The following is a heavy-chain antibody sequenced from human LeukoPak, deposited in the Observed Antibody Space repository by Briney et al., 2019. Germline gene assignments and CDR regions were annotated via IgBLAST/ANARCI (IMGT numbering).Heavy chain of an antibody. Sequence: QPGGSLRLSCAASGFTFSSYEMNWVRQAPGKGLEWVSYISSSGSTIYYADSVKGRFTISRDNAKNSLYLQMNSLRAEDTAVYYCAGVGDDSSGEIDYWGQGTLVTVSS. D-gene: IGHD3-22*01. J-gene: IGHJ4*02. CDR2: ISSSGSTI. CDR3: AGVGDDSSGEIDY. V-gene: IGHV3-48*03. CDR1: GFTFSSYE.